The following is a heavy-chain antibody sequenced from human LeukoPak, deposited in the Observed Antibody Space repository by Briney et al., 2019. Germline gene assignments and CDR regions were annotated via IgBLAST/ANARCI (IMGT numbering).Heavy chain of an antibody. CDR1: GYTFTGHY. V-gene: IGHV1-2*02. CDR2: INPNSGGT. D-gene: IGHD2-21*02. J-gene: IGHJ5*02. CDR3: ARVGVADCGVDCLGWFDP. Sequence: ASVKVSCKASGYTFTGHYMHWVRQAPGQGLEWMGWINPNSGGTNYAQKFQGRVTMTRDTSISTAYMELGRLRSDDTAVYYCARVGVADCGVDCLGWFDPWGQGTLVTVSS.